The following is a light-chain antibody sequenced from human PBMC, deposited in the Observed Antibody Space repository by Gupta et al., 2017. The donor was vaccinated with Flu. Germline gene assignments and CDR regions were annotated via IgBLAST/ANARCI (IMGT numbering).Light chain of an antibody. Sequence: TQSPGTLSLSPGERATLSCRASQTLSSSFLGWYQQKPGQAPRFLIYGASNRAAGIPDRFSGSGSGTDFTLTISRLEPDDFAVYFCQHYGSPPRTFGQGTTVEIK. CDR1: QTLSSSF. CDR3: QHYGSPPRT. CDR2: GAS. J-gene: IGKJ1*01. V-gene: IGKV3-20*01.